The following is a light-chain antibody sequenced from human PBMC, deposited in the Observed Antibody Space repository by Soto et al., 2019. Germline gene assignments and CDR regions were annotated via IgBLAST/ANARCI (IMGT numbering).Light chain of an antibody. Sequence: QSVLTQPASVSGSPGQSITISCTGTSSDVGSYVLVSWYQQHPGKAPKLIIYEVSKRPSGISTRFSGSTSGNTASLTISGLQAEDEADYYCCSYAGDSTWVFGGGTKLTVL. V-gene: IGLV2-23*02. CDR3: CSYAGDSTWV. CDR2: EVS. J-gene: IGLJ3*02. CDR1: SSDVGSYVL.